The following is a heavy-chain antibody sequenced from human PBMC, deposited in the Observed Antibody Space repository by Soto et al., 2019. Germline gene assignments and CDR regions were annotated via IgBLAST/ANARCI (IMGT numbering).Heavy chain of an antibody. CDR1: GPTFSNYG. J-gene: IGHJ4*02. Sequence: EVQLLESGGGLVQPGRSLRLSCAASGPTFSNYGMKWVRQAPGKGLEWVSGIDGSGGSTYYADSVKGRFTISRDNSKNTLYLQMNSLRAEDTAVYYCAGGLDYWGQGTLVTVSS. CDR2: IDGSGGST. CDR3: AGGLDY. V-gene: IGHV3-23*01.